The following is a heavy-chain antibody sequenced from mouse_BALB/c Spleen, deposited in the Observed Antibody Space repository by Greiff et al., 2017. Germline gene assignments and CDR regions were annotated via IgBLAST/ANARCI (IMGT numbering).Heavy chain of an antibody. D-gene: IGHD1-1*01. CDR1: GFNIKDTY. J-gene: IGHJ2*01. CDR3: ARDYYGSRGFDY. CDR2: IDPANGNT. Sequence: VQLKESGAELVKPGASVKLSCTASGFNIKDTYMHWVKQRPEQGLEWIGRIDPANGNTKYDPKFQGKATITADTSSNTAYLQLSSLTSEDTAVYYCARDYYGSRGFDYWGQGTTLTVSS. V-gene: IGHV14-3*02.